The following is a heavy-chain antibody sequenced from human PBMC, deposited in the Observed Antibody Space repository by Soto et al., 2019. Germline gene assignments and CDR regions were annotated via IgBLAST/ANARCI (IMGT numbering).Heavy chain of an antibody. CDR3: ERGLDRHDFWGGYYSRDGSYLDY. D-gene: IGHD3-3*01. Sequence: SETLSLTCAVYGGSFSGYYWSWIRQPPGKGLEWIGEINHSGSTNYNPSLKSRVTISVDTSKNQFSLNLSSVAAADTAVYYCERGLDRHDFWGGYYSRDGSYLDYWGQGTLVTVSS. CDR2: INHSGST. CDR1: GGSFSGYY. J-gene: IGHJ4*02. V-gene: IGHV4-34*01.